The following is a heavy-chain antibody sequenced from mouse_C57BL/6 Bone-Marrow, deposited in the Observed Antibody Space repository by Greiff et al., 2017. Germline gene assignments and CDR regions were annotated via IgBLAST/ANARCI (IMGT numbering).Heavy chain of an antibody. CDR2: IYPGSGST. V-gene: IGHV1-55*01. Sequence: QVQLQQPGAELVKPGASVKMSCKASGYTFTSYWITWVKQRPGQGLEWIGDIYPGSGSTNYNKKFKSKATLTVDTSSSTAYMQLSSLTSEDSAVYCCARRILFYAVDYWGQGTSVTVSS. J-gene: IGHJ4*01. CDR3: ARRILFYAVDY. CDR1: GYTFTSYW. D-gene: IGHD1-1*02.